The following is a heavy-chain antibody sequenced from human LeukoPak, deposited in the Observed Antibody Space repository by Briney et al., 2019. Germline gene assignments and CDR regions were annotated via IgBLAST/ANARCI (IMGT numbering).Heavy chain of an antibody. CDR3: ARDRSGSYPNWFDP. J-gene: IGHJ5*02. Sequence: PGGSLRLSCAASGFTSSSYGMSWVRQAPGKGLEWVSAITGNGANTFYADSVKGRFTISRDNSKNTMYLQMNSLRAEDTALYYCARDRSGSYPNWFDPWGQGTLVTVSS. CDR2: ITGNGANT. CDR1: GFTSSSYG. V-gene: IGHV3-23*01. D-gene: IGHD3-10*01.